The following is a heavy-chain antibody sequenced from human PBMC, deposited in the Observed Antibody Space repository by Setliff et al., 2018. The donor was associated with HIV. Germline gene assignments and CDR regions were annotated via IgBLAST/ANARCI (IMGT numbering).Heavy chain of an antibody. J-gene: IGHJ4*02. V-gene: IGHV3-48*01. CDR3: ARSRAAGFDY. D-gene: IGHD6-13*01. Sequence: LRLSCATSGFTFDSYSMNWVRQAPGKGLEWVSYISSSSSTIYYADSVKGRFTISRDNAKNSLYLQMNSLRAEDTAVYYCARSRAAGFDYWGQGTLVTVSS. CDR1: GFTFDSYS. CDR2: ISSSSSTI.